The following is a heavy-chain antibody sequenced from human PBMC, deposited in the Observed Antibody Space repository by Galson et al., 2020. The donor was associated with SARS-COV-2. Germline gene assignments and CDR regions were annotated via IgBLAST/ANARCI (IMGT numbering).Heavy chain of an antibody. D-gene: IGHD6-6*01. CDR3: ARGSIAARPGPHYYYYMDV. J-gene: IGHJ6*03. CDR2: ISYDGSNK. Sequence: GGSLRLSCAASGFTFSSYAMHWVRQAPGKGLEWVAVISYDGSNKYYADSVKGRFTISRDNSKNTLYLQMNSLRAEDTAVYYCARGSIAARPGPHYYYYMDVWGKGTTVTVSS. V-gene: IGHV3-30-3*01. CDR1: GFTFSSYA.